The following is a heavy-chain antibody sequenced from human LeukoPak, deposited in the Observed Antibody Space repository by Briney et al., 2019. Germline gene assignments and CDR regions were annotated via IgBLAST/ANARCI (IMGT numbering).Heavy chain of an antibody. D-gene: IGHD3-22*01. CDR3: AHRRDSSGYQYRYWFAP. CDR1: GFSLTTPGVG. Sequence: SGPTLANPTQTLTLTCTFSGFSLTTPGVGVGWIRQPPGKALEWLALINWDDQKVYSPSLQSRLSITKDTSKNQVVLTMTNVDPVDTATYYCAHRRDSSGYQYRYWFAPWGQGTLVTVSS. CDR2: INWDDQK. J-gene: IGHJ5*02. V-gene: IGHV2-5*02.